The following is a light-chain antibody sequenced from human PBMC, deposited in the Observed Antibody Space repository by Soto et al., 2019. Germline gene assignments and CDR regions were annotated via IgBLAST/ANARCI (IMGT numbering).Light chain of an antibody. Sequence: DIQLTQSPSFLSASIGDRVTITCRASQGISIYLAWYQQKPGKAPNLLIYNAYTLQSGVPSRFSGSGSGANLTTTISSLQPEDVAAYHCQQHNGYPLTFGGGTKVEI. J-gene: IGKJ4*01. CDR1: QGISIY. V-gene: IGKV1-9*01. CDR3: QQHNGYPLT. CDR2: NAY.